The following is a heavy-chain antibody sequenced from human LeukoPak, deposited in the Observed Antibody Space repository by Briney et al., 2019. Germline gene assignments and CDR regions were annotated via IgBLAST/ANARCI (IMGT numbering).Heavy chain of an antibody. D-gene: IGHD3-3*01. V-gene: IGHV1-2*02. CDR3: ARVGLYDFWSGYLVDY. CDR2: INPNSGGT. CDR1: GYTFTGYY. J-gene: IGHJ4*02. Sequence: ASVKVSCKASGYTFTGYYMHWVRQAPGQGLEWMGWINPNSGGTNYAQKFQGRVTMTRDTSISTAYMELSRLRSDDTAVYYCARVGLYDFWSGYLVDYWGQGTLVTVSS.